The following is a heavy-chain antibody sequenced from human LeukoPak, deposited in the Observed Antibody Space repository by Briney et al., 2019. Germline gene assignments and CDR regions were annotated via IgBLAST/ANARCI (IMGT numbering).Heavy chain of an antibody. CDR1: GFTVSSSY. D-gene: IGHD3-10*02. CDR3: VRLFGESPDYYYYYGMDV. CDR2: IYSDSST. Sequence: GGSLRLSCAASGFTVSSSYMSWVRQAPGKGLEWVSVIYSDSSTYYADSVKGRFTISRDNSKNTLYLQMDSLRAEDTAVYYCVRLFGESPDYYYYYGMDVWGQGTTVTVSS. J-gene: IGHJ6*02. V-gene: IGHV3-53*01.